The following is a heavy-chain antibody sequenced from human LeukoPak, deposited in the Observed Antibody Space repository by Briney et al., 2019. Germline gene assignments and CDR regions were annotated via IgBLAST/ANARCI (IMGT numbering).Heavy chain of an antibody. J-gene: IGHJ4*02. CDR1: GGSVSSGSYY. Sequence: SETLSLTCTVSGGSVSSGSYYCSWIRQPPGKGLEWIGYIYYSGSTNYTPSLKSRVTISVDTYKNQFSLKLSSVTAADTAVYYCASGFYYGSVAPLDYWGQGTLVTVSS. CDR3: ASGFYYGSVAPLDY. V-gene: IGHV4-61*01. CDR2: IYYSGST. D-gene: IGHD3-10*01.